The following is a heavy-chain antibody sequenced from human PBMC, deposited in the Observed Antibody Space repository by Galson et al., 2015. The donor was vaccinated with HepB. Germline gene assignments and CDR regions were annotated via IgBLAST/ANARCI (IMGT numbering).Heavy chain of an antibody. V-gene: IGHV3-23*01. CDR2: ISGSGGSI. D-gene: IGHD3-10*01. CDR3: VRVRGHRDWFDP. CDR1: GFTFSSYD. J-gene: IGHJ5*02. Sequence: SLRLSCAASGFTFSSYDMSWVRQAPGKGLEWVSDISGSGGSIYYANSVKGRFTISRDNSKNTLYLQMNSLRAEDTAVYYCVRVRGHRDWFDPWGQGTLVTVSS.